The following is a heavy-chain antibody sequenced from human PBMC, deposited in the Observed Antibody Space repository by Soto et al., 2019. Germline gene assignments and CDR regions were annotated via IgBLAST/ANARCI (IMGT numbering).Heavy chain of an antibody. V-gene: IGHV3-21*01. J-gene: IGHJ5*02. Sequence: PRGSLRLSCSASVLTFSSYSMNWFRQAPGKGLEWVSSISSSSSYIYYADSVKGRFTISRDNAKNSLYLQMNSLRAEDTAVYYCARESPYSNWFDPWGQGTLVTVSS. CDR2: ISSSSSYI. D-gene: IGHD4-4*01. CDR3: ARESPYSNWFDP. CDR1: VLTFSSYS.